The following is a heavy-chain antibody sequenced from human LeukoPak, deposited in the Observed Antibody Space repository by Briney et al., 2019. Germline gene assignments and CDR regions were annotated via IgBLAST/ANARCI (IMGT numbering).Heavy chain of an antibody. D-gene: IGHD2-15*01. CDR3: ARVATPVFDP. Sequence: SETLSLTCTVSGGSISSGGYYWSWIRQHPGKGLEWIGYIYYSGSTYYNPSLKSRVTISVGTSKNQFSLKLSSVTAADTAVYYCARVATPVFDPWGQGTLVTVSS. CDR2: IYYSGST. CDR1: GGSISSGGYY. J-gene: IGHJ5*02. V-gene: IGHV4-31*03.